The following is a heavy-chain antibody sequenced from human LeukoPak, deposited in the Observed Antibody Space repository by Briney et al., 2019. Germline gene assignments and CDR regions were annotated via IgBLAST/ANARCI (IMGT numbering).Heavy chain of an antibody. Sequence: SETLSLTCAVYGGSFSGYYWSWIRQPPGKGLEWIGETNHSGSTNYNPSLKPPLTISLDTSKNQFSLKLSSVTAADTAVYYCARAFFNPPGPFDYWGQGTLVTVSS. J-gene: IGHJ4*02. CDR1: GGSFSGYY. V-gene: IGHV4-34*01. CDR3: ARAFFNPPGPFDY. CDR2: TNHSGST.